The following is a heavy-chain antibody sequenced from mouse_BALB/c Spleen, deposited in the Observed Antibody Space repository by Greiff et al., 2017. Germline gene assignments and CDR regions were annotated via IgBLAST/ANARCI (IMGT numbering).Heavy chain of an antibody. Sequence: EVMLVESGGGLVKPGGSLKLSCAASGFTFSSYAMSWVRQTPEKRLEWVATISSGGSYTYYPDSVKGRFTISRDNAKNTLYLQMSSLRSEDTAMYYCAKQGGEYGNYMWYFDVWGAGTTVTVSS. CDR1: GFTFSSYA. D-gene: IGHD2-10*02. CDR3: AKQGGEYGNYMWYFDV. J-gene: IGHJ1*01. CDR2: ISSGGSYT. V-gene: IGHV5-9-3*01.